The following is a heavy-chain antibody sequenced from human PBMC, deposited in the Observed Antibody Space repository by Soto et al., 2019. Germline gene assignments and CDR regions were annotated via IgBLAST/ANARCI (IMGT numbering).Heavy chain of an antibody. CDR1: GFTFSSYG. CDR3: ARDSRARGIAVAGT. V-gene: IGHV3-33*01. Sequence: GGSLRLSCAASGFTFSSYGMHWVRQAPGKGLEWVAVIWYDGSNKYYADSVKGRFTISRDNSKNTLYLQMNSLRAEDTAVYYCARDSRARGIAVAGTWGQGTLVTVSS. D-gene: IGHD6-19*01. CDR2: IWYDGSNK. J-gene: IGHJ4*02.